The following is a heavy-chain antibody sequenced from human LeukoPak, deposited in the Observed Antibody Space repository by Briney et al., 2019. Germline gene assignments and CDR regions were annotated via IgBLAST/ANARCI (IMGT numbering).Heavy chain of an antibody. D-gene: IGHD1-1*01. CDR1: GGSISSYH. J-gene: IGHJ6*03. Sequence: SETLSLTCTVSGGSISSYHWSWIRQPPGKGLEWIGFFYYSGSTNYNPSLKSRVTISVDTSKNQFSLKLSSVTAADTAVYYCARLTGTAYYYYYYMDVWGKGTTVTVSS. CDR2: FYYSGST. V-gene: IGHV4-59*01. CDR3: ARLTGTAYYYYYYMDV.